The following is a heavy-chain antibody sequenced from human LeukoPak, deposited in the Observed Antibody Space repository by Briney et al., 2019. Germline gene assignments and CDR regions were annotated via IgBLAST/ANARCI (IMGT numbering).Heavy chain of an antibody. Sequence: GGSLRLSCAASGFTFSNYWMSWVRQAPGKGLEWVANIKEDGSEKYYVDSVKGRFTISRDNAKNSLYLQMNSLRGDDTAVYYCARDSRGVRGAPDYWGQGTLVTVSS. CDR3: ARDSRGVRGAPDY. CDR1: GFTFSNYW. V-gene: IGHV3-7*03. J-gene: IGHJ4*02. CDR2: IKEDGSEK. D-gene: IGHD3-10*01.